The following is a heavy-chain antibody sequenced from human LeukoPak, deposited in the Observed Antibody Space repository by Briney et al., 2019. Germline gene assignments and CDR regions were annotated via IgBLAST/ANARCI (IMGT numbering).Heavy chain of an antibody. J-gene: IGHJ6*03. D-gene: IGHD3-10*01. V-gene: IGHV1-18*01. CDR2: ISAYNGNT. CDR3: ARVPKLWFGELSYMDV. Sequence: GASVKVSCKASGYTFTSYGISWVRQAPGQGLEWMGWISAYNGNTNYAQKLQGRVTMTTDTSTSTAYMELRSLRSDDTAVYYCARVPKLWFGELSYMDVWGKGTTVTIPS. CDR1: GYTFTSYG.